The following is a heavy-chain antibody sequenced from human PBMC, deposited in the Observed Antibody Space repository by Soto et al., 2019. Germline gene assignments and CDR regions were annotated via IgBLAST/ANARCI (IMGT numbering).Heavy chain of an antibody. CDR2: INTDGSST. J-gene: IGHJ4*02. Sequence: PGGSLRLSCAASGFTFSRYWVHWVRQAPGKGLVWVSRINTDGSSTTYADSVKGRFTISRDNAKNTLYLQMNSLRAEDTAVYYCARESYNSGTYYFDYWGQGTLVTVSS. V-gene: IGHV3-74*01. CDR1: GFTFSRYW. D-gene: IGHD1-26*01. CDR3: ARESYNSGTYYFDY.